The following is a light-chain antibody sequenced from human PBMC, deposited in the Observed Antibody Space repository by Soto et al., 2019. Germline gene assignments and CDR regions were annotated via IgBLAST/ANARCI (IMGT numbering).Light chain of an antibody. CDR2: GAA. J-gene: IGKJ5*01. CDR3: QQYGSSPPIT. V-gene: IGKV3-20*01. CDR1: QSVSNSY. Sequence: EIVLTQSPGTLSLSPGERATLSCRASQSVSNSYLAWYQQKPGQAPRLLIYGAATRATGIPDRFSGSGSGTVFILTISRLEPEDIAVYYCQQYGSSPPITFGQGTRLEIK.